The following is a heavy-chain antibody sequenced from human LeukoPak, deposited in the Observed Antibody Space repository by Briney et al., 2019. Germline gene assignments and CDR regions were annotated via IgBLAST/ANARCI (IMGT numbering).Heavy chain of an antibody. CDR3: ARDRGRSGWYLTWFDY. CDR1: GGSISSYH. J-gene: IGHJ4*02. CDR2: IYYSGST. Sequence: SETLSLTCTVSGGSISSYHWSWIRQPPGKGLEWIGYIYYSGSTNYNPSLKSRVTISVDTSKNQFSLKLSSVTAADTAVYYCARDRGRSGWYLTWFDYWGQGTLVTVSS. D-gene: IGHD6-19*01. V-gene: IGHV4-59*01.